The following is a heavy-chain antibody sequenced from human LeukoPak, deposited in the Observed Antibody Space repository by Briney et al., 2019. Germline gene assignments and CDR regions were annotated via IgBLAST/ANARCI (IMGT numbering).Heavy chain of an antibody. CDR3: ARDRVVVAAVDDYYYYGMDV. D-gene: IGHD2-15*01. J-gene: IGHJ6*02. Sequence: GGSLRLSCVVSGFTFSSSWMHWVRQAPGRGLVYVSRISSDGSDIFYADSVKGRFTISRDNAKNSLYLQMNSLRAEDTAVYYCARDRVVVAAVDDYYYYGMDVWGQGTTVTVSS. CDR2: ISSDGSDI. V-gene: IGHV3-74*01. CDR1: GFTFSSSW.